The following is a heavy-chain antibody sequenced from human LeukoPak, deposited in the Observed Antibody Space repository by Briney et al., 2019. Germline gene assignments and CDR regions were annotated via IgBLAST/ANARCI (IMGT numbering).Heavy chain of an antibody. CDR1: GFTFSSYS. J-gene: IGHJ5*02. CDR2: ISSSSSTI. D-gene: IGHD3-10*01. CDR3: ARAGGSGSYFVYNWFDP. Sequence: GGSLRLSCAASGFTFSSYSMSWVRQAPGKGLEWVSYISSSSSTIYYADSVKGRFTISRDNAKNSLYLQMNSLRDEDTAVYYCARAGGSGSYFVYNWFDPWGQGTLVTVSS. V-gene: IGHV3-48*02.